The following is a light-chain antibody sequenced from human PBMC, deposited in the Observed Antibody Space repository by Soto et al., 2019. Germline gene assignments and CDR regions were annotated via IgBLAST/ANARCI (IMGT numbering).Light chain of an antibody. CDR3: SSYRSGSTLVV. CDR2: DVS. CDR1: SSDIGGYNY. J-gene: IGLJ2*01. V-gene: IGLV2-14*01. Sequence: QSALTQPASVSGSPGQSITISCTGTSSDIGGYNYVSWYQQRPGKAPKLMIYDVSDRPSGVSNRFSGSKSGNTASLTISGLQAEDEADYYCSSYRSGSTLVVFGGGTKLTVL.